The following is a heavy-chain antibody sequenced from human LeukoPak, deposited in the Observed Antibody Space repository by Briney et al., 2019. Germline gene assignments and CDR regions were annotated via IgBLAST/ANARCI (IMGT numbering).Heavy chain of an antibody. Sequence: SETLSLTCTVSGGSISNSDYYWDWIRQPPGKGLEWIGSINYRGSTYYNPSLESRVTISVDTSKNQFSLKMSSVTAADTAVYYCASGRLGHCGRTNCYDDDFDIWGQGTMVTVSS. J-gene: IGHJ3*02. CDR1: GGSISNSDYY. CDR2: INYRGST. D-gene: IGHD2-2*01. V-gene: IGHV4-39*01. CDR3: ASGRLGHCGRTNCYDDDFDI.